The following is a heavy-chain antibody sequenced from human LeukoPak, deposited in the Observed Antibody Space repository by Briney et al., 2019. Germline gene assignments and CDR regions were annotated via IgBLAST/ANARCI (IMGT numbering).Heavy chain of an antibody. CDR3: AKGSLLVRGVIQGGVDY. V-gene: IGHV3-30*18. CDR1: GFTFSSYG. J-gene: IGHJ4*02. CDR2: ISYDGSNK. D-gene: IGHD3-10*01. Sequence: GGPLRLSCAASGFTFSSYGMHWVRQAPGKGLEWVAVISYDGSNKYYADSVKGRFTISRDNSKNTLYLQMNSLRAEDTAVYYCAKGSLLVRGVIQGGVDYWGQGTLVTVSS.